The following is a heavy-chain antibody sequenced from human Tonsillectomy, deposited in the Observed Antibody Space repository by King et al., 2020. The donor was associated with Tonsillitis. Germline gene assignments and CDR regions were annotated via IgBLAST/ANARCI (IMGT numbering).Heavy chain of an antibody. J-gene: IGHJ4*02. CDR1: VGSISSRSYY. CDR3: ATEYEPAAGTRVHDY. V-gene: IGHV4-39*02. D-gene: IGHD6-13*01. Sequence: LQLQESGPGLVKPSETLSLTCTFSVGSISSRSYYWGCIRQPPVKGLEWSGSIYYSGSTYYNTSPKSLVTISVDTSKNQFTLKLSSVTAADTAVYYCATEYEPAAGTRVHDYWGQGILVTVSS. CDR2: IYYSGST.